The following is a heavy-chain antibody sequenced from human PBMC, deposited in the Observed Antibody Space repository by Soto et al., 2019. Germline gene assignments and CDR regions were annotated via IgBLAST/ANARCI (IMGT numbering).Heavy chain of an antibody. J-gene: IGHJ4*02. CDR2: IYYSGST. D-gene: IGHD4-17*01. Sequence: QVQLQESGPGLVKASETLSLTCTVSGGSISSYYWSWIRQPPGKGLEWIGYIYYSGSTNYNPSLKSRVTITVDTSKNQFSLKLSSVTAADTAVYYCASRYGGTLDYWGQGTLVTVSS. V-gene: IGHV4-59*08. CDR3: ASRYGGTLDY. CDR1: GGSISSYY.